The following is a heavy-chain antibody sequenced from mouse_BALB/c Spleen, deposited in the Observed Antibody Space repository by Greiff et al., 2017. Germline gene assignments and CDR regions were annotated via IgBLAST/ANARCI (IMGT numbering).Heavy chain of an antibody. J-gene: IGHJ3*01. CDR3: ARAVLGRFAY. V-gene: IGHV14-1*02. CDR1: GFNIKDYY. Sequence: VQLQQSGAELVRPGALVKLSCKASGFNIKDYYMHWVKQRPEQGLEWIGWIDPENGNTIYDPKFQGKASITADTSSNTAYLQLSSLTSEDTAVYYCARAVLGRFAYWGQGTLVTVSA. CDR2: IDPENGNT. D-gene: IGHD4-1*01.